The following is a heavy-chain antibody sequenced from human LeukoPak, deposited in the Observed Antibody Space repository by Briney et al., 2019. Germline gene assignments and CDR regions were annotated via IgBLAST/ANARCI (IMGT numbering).Heavy chain of an antibody. CDR2: IKQDGSEK. CDR1: GFTFSSYW. D-gene: IGHD1-7*01. J-gene: IGHJ5*02. Sequence: GRSLRLSCAASGFTFSSYWMSWVRQAPGKGLEWVANIKQDGSEKYYVDSVKGRFTISRDNAKNSLYLQMNSLRAEDTAVYYCARGKNRNWNYVYNWFDPWGQGTLVTVSS. CDR3: ARGKNRNWNYVYNWFDP. V-gene: IGHV3-7*01.